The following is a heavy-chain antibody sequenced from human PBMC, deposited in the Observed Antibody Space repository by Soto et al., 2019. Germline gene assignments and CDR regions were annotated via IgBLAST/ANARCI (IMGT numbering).Heavy chain of an antibody. V-gene: IGHV3-23*01. Sequence: GGSPRLSCAASGLTFSSYAMSWVRQAPGKGLEWVSAISGSGGSTYYADSVKGRFTISRDNSKNTLYLQMNSLRAEDTAVYYCAKDPITIFGVVIKYNWFDPWGQGTLVTVSS. CDR1: GLTFSSYA. D-gene: IGHD3-3*01. J-gene: IGHJ5*02. CDR3: AKDPITIFGVVIKYNWFDP. CDR2: ISGSGGST.